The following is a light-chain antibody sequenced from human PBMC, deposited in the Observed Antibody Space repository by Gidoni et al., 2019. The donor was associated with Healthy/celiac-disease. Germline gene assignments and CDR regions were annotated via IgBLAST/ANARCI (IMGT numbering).Light chain of an antibody. CDR1: SGHSSYA. V-gene: IGLV4-69*01. CDR2: LNSDGSH. J-gene: IGLJ2*01. Sequence: QLVLTQSPSASASLGASVKLTCTLSSGHSSYAIAWHQQQPEKGPRYLMKLNSDGSHSKGDGIPDRCSGSSSGAERYLTISSLQSEDEADCYCQTWGTVVFGGGTKLTVL. CDR3: QTWGTVV.